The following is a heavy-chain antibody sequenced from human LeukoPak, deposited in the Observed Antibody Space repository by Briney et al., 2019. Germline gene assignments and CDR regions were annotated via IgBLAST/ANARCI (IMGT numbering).Heavy chain of an antibody. D-gene: IGHD1-26*01. V-gene: IGHV4-39*07. CDR2: IYHSGST. CDR3: ASEVGAPGDY. CDR1: GGSISSSSYY. J-gene: IGHJ4*02. Sequence: SETLSLTCTVSGGSISSSSYYWGWIRQPPGKGLEWIGEIYHSGSTNYNPSLKSRVTISVDKSKNQFSLKLSSVTAADTAVYYCASEVGAPGDYWGQGTLVTVSS.